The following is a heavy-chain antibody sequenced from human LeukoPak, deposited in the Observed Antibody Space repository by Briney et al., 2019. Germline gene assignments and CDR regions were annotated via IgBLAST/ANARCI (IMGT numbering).Heavy chain of an antibody. D-gene: IGHD3-10*01. CDR2: IKQDGSEK. J-gene: IGHJ6*02. CDR1: GFTFSSYW. Sequence: GGSLRLSCAASGFTFSSYWMSWVRQAPGKGLEWVANIKQDGSEKYYVDSVKGRFTISRDNAKNSLSLEMNSLRAEDTAVYYCARAYGSGGYYYYGMDVWGQGTMVTVSS. CDR3: ARAYGSGGYYYYGMDV. V-gene: IGHV3-7*04.